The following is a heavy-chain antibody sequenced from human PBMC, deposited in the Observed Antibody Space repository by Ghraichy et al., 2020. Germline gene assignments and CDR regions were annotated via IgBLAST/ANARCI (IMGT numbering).Heavy chain of an antibody. CDR2: ISYEGNSK. CDR3: ASSRPRRFNSKALDI. V-gene: IGHV3-30-3*01. CDR1: GFTFSSHA. J-gene: IGHJ3*02. Sequence: GGSLRLSCEASGFTFSSHAMHWVRQAPGKGLEWLAVISYEGNSKYYADSVKGRFTISRDNSQNTVFLQMNSLTIDDTALYYCASSRPRRFNSKALDIWGQGTMGTV.